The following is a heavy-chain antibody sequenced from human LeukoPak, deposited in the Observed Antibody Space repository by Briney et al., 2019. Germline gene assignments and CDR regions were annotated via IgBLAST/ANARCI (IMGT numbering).Heavy chain of an antibody. V-gene: IGHV3-23*01. CDR1: GFTFSSYA. D-gene: IGHD3-10*01. J-gene: IGHJ6*04. CDR2: ISGSGGST. Sequence: GGSLRLSCAASGFTFSSYAMSWVRQAPEKGLEWVSAISGSGGSTYYADSVKGRFTISRDNSKNTLYLQMNSLRAEDTAVYYCAKGAHYYGSGRSNYYAMDVWGKGTTVTVSS. CDR3: AKGAHYYGSGRSNYYAMDV.